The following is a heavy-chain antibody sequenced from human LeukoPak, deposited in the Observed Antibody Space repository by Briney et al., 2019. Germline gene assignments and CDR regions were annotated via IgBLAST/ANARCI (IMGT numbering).Heavy chain of an antibody. CDR2: INAVNGNT. J-gene: IGHJ4*02. CDR3: AIDPPPNYYGSGSYYSN. V-gene: IGHV1-3*01. CDR1: GYTFTSYA. Sequence: APVKVSCKASGYTFTSYAMHWVRQAPGQRLEWMGWINAVNGNTKYSQKFQGRVTITRDTSASTAYMELSSLRSEDTAVYYCAIDPPPNYYGSGSYYSNWGQGTLVTVSS. D-gene: IGHD3-10*01.